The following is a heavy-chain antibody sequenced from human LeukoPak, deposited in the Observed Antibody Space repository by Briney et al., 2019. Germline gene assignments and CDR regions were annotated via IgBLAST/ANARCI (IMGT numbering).Heavy chain of an antibody. CDR1: GFTFSSYA. CDR2: ISSGGDYT. V-gene: IGHV3-23*01. D-gene: IGHD6-19*01. CDR3: ANARYYNSGWYGLDY. Sequence: PGGSLRLSCAASGFTFSSYAMSWVRQAPGKGPEWVTGISSGGDYTYYGDSVKGRFTISRDNSKNTLYLQMNSLRVEDTAVYYCANARYYNSGWYGLDYWGQGTQVTVSS. J-gene: IGHJ4*02.